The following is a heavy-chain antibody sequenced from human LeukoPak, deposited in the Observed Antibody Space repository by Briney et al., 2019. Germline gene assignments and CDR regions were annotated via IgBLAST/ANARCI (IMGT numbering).Heavy chain of an antibody. Sequence: ASVKVSCKASAYTFASYYMHWVRQTPGQRLEWMGIINPTGGSTNYAQKFEGRVTMTRDMSTSTVYMELSSLRSEDTAVYYCARGPKRAVAGVGYWGQGTLVTVSS. CDR3: ARGPKRAVAGVGY. CDR1: AYTFASYY. V-gene: IGHV1-46*01. J-gene: IGHJ4*02. D-gene: IGHD6-19*01. CDR2: INPTGGST.